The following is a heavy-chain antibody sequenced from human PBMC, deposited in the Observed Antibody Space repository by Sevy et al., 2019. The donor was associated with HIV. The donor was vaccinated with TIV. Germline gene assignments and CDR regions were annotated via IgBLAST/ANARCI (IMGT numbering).Heavy chain of an antibody. CDR3: SRGVISPVADV. CDR2: ITVTGITI. J-gene: IGHJ6*02. CDR1: GFTFTDYY. Sequence: GGSLRLSCVASGFTFTDYYMSWIRQAPGKGLEWVSYITVTGITIYYADSVKGRFTISRDNAKNSLYLQMNSLRAEDTAVYYCSRGVISPVADVWGQGTTVTVSS. D-gene: IGHD2-21*01. V-gene: IGHV3-11*01.